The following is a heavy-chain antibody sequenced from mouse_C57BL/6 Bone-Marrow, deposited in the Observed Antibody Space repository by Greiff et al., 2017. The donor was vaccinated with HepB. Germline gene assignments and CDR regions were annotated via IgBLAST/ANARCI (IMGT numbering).Heavy chain of an antibody. J-gene: IGHJ2*01. Sequence: QVQLQQSGPELVKPGASVKISCKASGYAFSSSWMNWVKQRPGKGLEWIGRIYPGDGDTNYNGKFKGKATLTADKSSSTAYMQLSSLTSEDSAVYFCARISYYYGSSYYFDYWGQGTTLTVSS. CDR1: GYAFSSSW. CDR2: IYPGDGDT. D-gene: IGHD1-1*01. CDR3: ARISYYYGSSYYFDY. V-gene: IGHV1-82*01.